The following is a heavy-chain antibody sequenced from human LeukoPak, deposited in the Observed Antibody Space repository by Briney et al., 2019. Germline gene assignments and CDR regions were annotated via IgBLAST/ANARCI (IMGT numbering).Heavy chain of an antibody. V-gene: IGHV1-2*02. CDR1: RYTFTVYY. CDR2: INPNSGGT. J-gene: IGHJ4*02. D-gene: IGHD2-15*01. Sequence: ASVKVSCKASRYTFTVYYMHWVRQAPGQGLEWMGWINPNSGGTNYAQKFQGRVTMTRDTSISTAYMELSRLRSDDTAVYYCGXXXXXXXXSGGSCYPKPIDYWGQGTLVTVSS. CDR3: GXXXXXXXXSGGSCYPKPIDY.